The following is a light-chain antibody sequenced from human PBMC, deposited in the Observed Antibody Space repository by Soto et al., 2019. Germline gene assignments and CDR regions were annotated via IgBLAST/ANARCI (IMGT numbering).Light chain of an antibody. CDR1: QNINTW. CDR2: GAS. V-gene: IGKV1-5*01. CDR3: QHYITNSEWT. J-gene: IGKJ1*01. Sequence: DIQMTQSPSTLSASVGDRVTIACRASQNINTWLAWYQQKPGKTPKLLIFGASSLESGVPSRFSGSGSGTEFTLTITSLQPDDFANYYCQHYITNSEWTFGKGTKVDIX.